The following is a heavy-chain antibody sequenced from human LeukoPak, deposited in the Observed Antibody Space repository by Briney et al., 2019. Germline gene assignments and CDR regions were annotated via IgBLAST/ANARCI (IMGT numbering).Heavy chain of an antibody. J-gene: IGHJ5*02. CDR3: ARDQGDGGNSFDP. Sequence: ASVMVSCKASGYTFTNYYIHRVRQAPGQGLEWMGRINPNTGATKYAQKFQGRVSMIRDRSINTAFMDLSRLRYDDTAVYYCARDQGDGGNSFDPWGQGTLVTVSS. V-gene: IGHV1-2*06. CDR1: GYTFTNYY. CDR2: INPNTGAT. D-gene: IGHD4-23*01.